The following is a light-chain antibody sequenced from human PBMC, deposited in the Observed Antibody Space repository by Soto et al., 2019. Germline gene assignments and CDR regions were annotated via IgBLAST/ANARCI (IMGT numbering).Light chain of an antibody. J-gene: IGKJ5*01. CDR2: DAY. V-gene: IGKV1-5*01. CDR3: QQSFSTST. Sequence: TQSPGTLSLSPGERATLSCRASQSISSWLAWYQQKPGKAPXXLIYDAYSLESGTPSRFSGRRSGTDFTPTIASVQPEDFATDYCQQSFSTSTFGQGTRLEIK. CDR1: QSISSW.